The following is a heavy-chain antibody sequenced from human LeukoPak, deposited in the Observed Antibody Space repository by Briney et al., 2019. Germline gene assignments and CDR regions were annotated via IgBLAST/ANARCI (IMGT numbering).Heavy chain of an antibody. D-gene: IGHD5-18*01. J-gene: IGHJ4*02. V-gene: IGHV4-39*07. Sequence: ASETLSLTCTVSGGSISSSSYYWGWIRQPPGKGLEWIGSIYYSGSTYYNPSLKSRVTISVDTSKNQFSLKLSSVTAADTAVYYCARDVRDTAYDYWGQGTLVTVSS. CDR3: ARDVRDTAYDY. CDR2: IYYSGST. CDR1: GGSISSSSYY.